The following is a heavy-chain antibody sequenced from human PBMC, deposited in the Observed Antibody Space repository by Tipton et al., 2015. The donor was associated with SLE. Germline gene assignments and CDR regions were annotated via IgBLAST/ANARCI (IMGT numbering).Heavy chain of an antibody. CDR2: ISSSSRTI. V-gene: IGHV3-48*01. Sequence: SLRLSCAASGFTFSSYNMNWVSQAPGKGLEWVSYISSSSRTIYYADSVKGRFTISRDNAKNSLYLQMNSLRAEDTAVYYCARDSSGWYDYWGQGTLVTVSS. J-gene: IGHJ4*02. CDR3: ARDSSGWYDY. CDR1: GFTFSSYN. D-gene: IGHD6-19*01.